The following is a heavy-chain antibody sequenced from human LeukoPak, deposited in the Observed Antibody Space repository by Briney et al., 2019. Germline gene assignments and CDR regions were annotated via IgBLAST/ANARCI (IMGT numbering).Heavy chain of an antibody. D-gene: IGHD4/OR15-4a*01. CDR1: GFTFSSYG. Sequence: SGGSLRLSCAASGFTFSSYGMHWVRQAPGKGLEWVAVISYDGSNKYYADSVKGRFTISRDNSKNTLYLQMNSLRAEDTAVYYCATSTPLTRQVYGAFDIWGQGTMVTVSS. CDR3: ATSTPLTRQVYGAFDI. CDR2: ISYDGSNK. J-gene: IGHJ3*02. V-gene: IGHV3-30*03.